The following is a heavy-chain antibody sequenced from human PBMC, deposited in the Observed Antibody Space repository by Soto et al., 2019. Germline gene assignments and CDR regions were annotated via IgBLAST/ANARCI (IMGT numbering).Heavy chain of an antibody. D-gene: IGHD1-26*01. CDR1: GGTFSSYA. CDR2: IIPIFGTA. J-gene: IGHJ6*02. CDR3: ARGMELPQSYYYYYGMDV. V-gene: IGHV1-69*13. Sequence: SVQVSCKASGGTFSSYAISWMRQAPGQGLEWMGGIIPIFGTANYAQKFQGRVTITADESTSTAYMELGSLRSEDTAVYYCARGMELPQSYYYYYGMDVWGQGTTVTVSS.